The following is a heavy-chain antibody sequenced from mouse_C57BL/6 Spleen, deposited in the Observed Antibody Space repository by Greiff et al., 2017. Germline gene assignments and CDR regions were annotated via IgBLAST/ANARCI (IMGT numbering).Heavy chain of an antibody. Sequence: LKESGAELVRPGASVTLSCKASGYTFTDYEMHWVKQTPVHGLEWIGAIEPETGGTAYNQKFKGKAILTADKSSSTAYMELRSLTSEDSAVYYCTPNWDYFDYWGQGTTLTVSS. CDR2: IEPETGGT. CDR1: GYTFTDYE. J-gene: IGHJ2*01. V-gene: IGHV1-15*01. CDR3: TPNWDYFDY. D-gene: IGHD4-1*01.